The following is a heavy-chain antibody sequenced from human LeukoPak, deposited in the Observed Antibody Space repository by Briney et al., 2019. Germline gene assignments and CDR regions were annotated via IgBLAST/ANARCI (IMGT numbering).Heavy chain of an antibody. V-gene: IGHV3-53*01. CDR3: ARVTSFYDSSGYTSVGFDP. J-gene: IGHJ5*02. Sequence: GGSLRLSCAASGFTVSSNYMTWVRQAPGQGLELVSVIYSGGSTYYADYVKGRFTISRNNSKDTPYLQMNTLRAEDTAVYYCARVTSFYDSSGYTSVGFDPWGQGTLVTVSS. CDR2: IYSGGST. D-gene: IGHD3-22*01. CDR1: GFTVSSNY.